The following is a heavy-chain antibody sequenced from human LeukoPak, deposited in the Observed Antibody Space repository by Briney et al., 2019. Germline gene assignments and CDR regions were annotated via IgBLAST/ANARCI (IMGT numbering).Heavy chain of an antibody. CDR1: GYTFTGYY. CDR2: INPNSGGT. Sequence: ASVKVSCKASGYTFTGYYMHWVRQAPGQGLEWMGWINPNSGGTNYAQKFQGRVTMTRDTSISTAYMELSRLRSDDTAVYYCARPPYCSGGSCSYLLDLRGQGTLVTVSS. CDR3: ARPPYCSGGSCSYLLDL. J-gene: IGHJ4*02. V-gene: IGHV1-2*02. D-gene: IGHD2-15*01.